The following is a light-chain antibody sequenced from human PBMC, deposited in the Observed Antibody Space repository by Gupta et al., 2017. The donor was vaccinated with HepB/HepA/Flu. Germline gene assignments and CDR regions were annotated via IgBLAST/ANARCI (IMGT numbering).Light chain of an antibody. J-gene: IGKJ1*01. V-gene: IGKV1-5*03. CDR3: QQYNTNSET. Sequence: DIQMTQSPSTLSASVGDRVTITCRASQSISNWLAWYQQKPGKAPKLLIYKASSLESGVPSRFSGSGSGTEFTLTISSLQPDDFATYYCQQYNTNSETFGQGTXVEI. CDR1: QSISNW. CDR2: KAS.